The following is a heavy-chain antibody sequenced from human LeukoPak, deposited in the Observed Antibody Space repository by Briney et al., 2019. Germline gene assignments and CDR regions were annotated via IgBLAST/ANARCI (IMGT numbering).Heavy chain of an antibody. CDR2: FDPEDGET. CDR3: ATPRPTAIFYYYGMDV. V-gene: IGHV1-24*01. D-gene: IGHD2-21*02. Sequence: ASVTVSCKVSGYTLTELSMHWVRQAPGKGREWMGGFDPEDGETIYAQKFQGRVTMTEDTSTDTAYMELSSLRSEDTAVYYCATPRPTAIFYYYGMDVWGQGTTVTVSS. J-gene: IGHJ6*02. CDR1: GYTLTELS.